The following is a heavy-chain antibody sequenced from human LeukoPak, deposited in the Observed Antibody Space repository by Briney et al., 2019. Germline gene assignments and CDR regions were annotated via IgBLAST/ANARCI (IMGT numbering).Heavy chain of an antibody. CDR1: NGPINTYQ. J-gene: IGHJ6*03. D-gene: IGHD4-23*01. Sequence: NPAETLSLTCTVSNGPINTYQWSWIRQPAGKGLEWIGHIYTSGSNNYNPSLKSRVTMSVDTSKNQFSLKLSSVTAADTAMYYCAREVADYGGYYYYHYMDVWGKGTTVTISS. V-gene: IGHV4-4*07. CDR2: IYTSGSN. CDR3: AREVADYGGYYYYHYMDV.